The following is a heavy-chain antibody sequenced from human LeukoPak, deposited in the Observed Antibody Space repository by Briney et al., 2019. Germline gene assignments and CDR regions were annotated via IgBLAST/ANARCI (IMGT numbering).Heavy chain of an antibody. J-gene: IGHJ6*02. CDR3: AKVLEPVYYYYGMDV. CDR2: ISWNSGSI. Sequence: PGRSLRLSCAASGFTFDDYAMHWVRQAPGKGLEWVSGISWNSGSIGYADSVKGRFTISRDNSKNSLYLQMNSLRAEDTALYYCAKVLEPVYYYYGMDVWGRGTTVTVSS. CDR1: GFTFDDYA. V-gene: IGHV3-9*01. D-gene: IGHD3-10*01.